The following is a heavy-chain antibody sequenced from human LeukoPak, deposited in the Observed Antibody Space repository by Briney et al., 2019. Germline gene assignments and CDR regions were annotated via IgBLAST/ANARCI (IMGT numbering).Heavy chain of an antibody. CDR1: GFNFDGFA. D-gene: IGHD4-17*01. V-gene: IGHV3-9*01. CDR3: ARDYGDSSATPFRYFDL. CDR2: INWNSASV. J-gene: IGHJ2*01. Sequence: PGRSLRLSCAASGFNFDGFALFWVRQAPGKGLEYVSGINWNSASVDFADSVKGRFTTSRDNAKNSLFLQMNSLRAEDTAVYYCARDYGDSSATPFRYFDLWGRGTLVTVSS.